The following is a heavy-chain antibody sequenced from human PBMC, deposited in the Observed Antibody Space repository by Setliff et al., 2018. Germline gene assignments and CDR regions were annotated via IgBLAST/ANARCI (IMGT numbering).Heavy chain of an antibody. V-gene: IGHV3-7*03. CDR1: GFTFSSYW. CDR3: AKDKSHRGYSYYGMDV. Sequence: QPGGSLRLSCAASGFTFSSYWMSWVRQAPGKGLEWVANIKQDGSEKYYVDSVKGRFTISRDNAKNSLYLQMNSLRAEDTALYYCAKDKSHRGYSYYGMDVWGQGTTVTVSS. D-gene: IGHD5-18*01. J-gene: IGHJ6*02. CDR2: IKQDGSEK.